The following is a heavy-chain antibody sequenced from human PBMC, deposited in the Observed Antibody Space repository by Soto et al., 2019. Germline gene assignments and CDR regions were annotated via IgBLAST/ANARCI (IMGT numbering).Heavy chain of an antibody. D-gene: IGHD4-17*01. CDR2: LYYTGST. CDR3: ARVGATVTSQALGFDH. J-gene: IGHJ4*02. Sequence: SETLSLTCTVSGGSISSHYWSWVRQPPGKGLEWIGYLYYTGSTNYNASLKSQVTMSLDTSKNQFSLMLTSVTAADTAVYYCARVGATVTSQALGFDHWGQGILVTVSS. V-gene: IGHV4-59*11. CDR1: GGSISSHY.